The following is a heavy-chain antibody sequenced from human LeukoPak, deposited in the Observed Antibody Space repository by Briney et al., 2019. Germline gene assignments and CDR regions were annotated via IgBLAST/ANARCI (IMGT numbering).Heavy chain of an antibody. Sequence: SETLSLTCSVSGGSISSYYWSWIRQPAGKGLERIGRIYSSGSTNYNPSLKSRVTISVDTSKNQFSLKLTSVTTADTAVYYCAGEDYFDSSGYASWRFDIWGQGTMVTVSS. CDR3: AGEDYFDSSGYASWRFDI. J-gene: IGHJ3*02. V-gene: IGHV4-4*07. CDR1: GGSISSYY. D-gene: IGHD3-22*01. CDR2: IYSSGST.